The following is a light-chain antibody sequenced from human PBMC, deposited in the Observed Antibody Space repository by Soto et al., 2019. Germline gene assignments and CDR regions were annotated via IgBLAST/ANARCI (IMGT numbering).Light chain of an antibody. V-gene: IGKV3-15*01. Sequence: EIVMTQSPVTLSVSPVERATLSCRASQSVSSKLAWYQQKPGQAPRLLIYGASTRATGIPGRFRGSGSGTEFTLSISSLQSEYFAVYYCQQYNNRPQTFGQGTKLEIK. CDR2: GAS. CDR3: QQYNNRPQT. J-gene: IGKJ2*01. CDR1: QSVSSK.